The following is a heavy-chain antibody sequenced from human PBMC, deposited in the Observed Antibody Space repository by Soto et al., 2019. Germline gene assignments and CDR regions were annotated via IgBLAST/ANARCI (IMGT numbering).Heavy chain of an antibody. CDR3: ARSQSDDFWSGHQGY. J-gene: IGHJ4*02. CDR2: IIPILGIA. CDR1: EGTLSSYT. D-gene: IGHD3-3*01. V-gene: IGHV1-69*02. Sequence: SAVKVSGKASEGTLSSYTISWVRQAPGQGLEWMGRIIPILGIANYAQKFQGRVTITADKSTSTAYMELSSLRSEDTAVYYCARSQSDDFWSGHQGYWGQGTLVTVSS.